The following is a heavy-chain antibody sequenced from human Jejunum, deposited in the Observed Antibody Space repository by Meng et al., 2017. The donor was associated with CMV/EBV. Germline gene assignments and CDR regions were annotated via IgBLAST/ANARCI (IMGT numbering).Heavy chain of an antibody. CDR3: ARDMYYVSSGFFGREDY. D-gene: IGHD3-22*01. CDR2: IHSDGSST. V-gene: IGHV3-74*01. J-gene: IGHJ4*02. Sequence: FSSYWMDWVRQAPGKGMVWVARIHSDGSSTNYADSVKGRFTISRDNDKNSLYPQMNSLRAEDTAVYYCARDMYYVSSGFFGREDYWGQGTRVTVSS. CDR1: FSSYW.